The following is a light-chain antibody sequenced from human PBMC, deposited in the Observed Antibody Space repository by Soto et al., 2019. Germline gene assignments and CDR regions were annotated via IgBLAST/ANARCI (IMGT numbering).Light chain of an antibody. CDR2: GVS. J-gene: IGKJ2*03. Sequence: EILLTQSPGTLSLSPGQRATLSCRASQNSNSNYLAWYQQGPGQPPSLLIYGVSTRATGTPDRFSGSGSGKNFTLTISRLEAEDFAGSFCQHYGSTPLYSFGQGPKVEI. V-gene: IGKV3-20*01. CDR1: QNSNSNY. CDR3: QHYGSTPLYS.